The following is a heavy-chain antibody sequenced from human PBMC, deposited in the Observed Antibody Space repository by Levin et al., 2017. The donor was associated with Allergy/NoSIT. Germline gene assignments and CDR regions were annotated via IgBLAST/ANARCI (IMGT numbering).Heavy chain of an antibody. V-gene: IGHV3-30-3*01. J-gene: IGHJ3*02. CDR2: ISYDGSNK. Sequence: GGSLRLSCAASGFTFSSYAMHWVRQAPGKGLEWVAVISYDGSNKYYADSVKGRFTISRDNSKNTLYLQMNSLRAEDTAVYYCATVDAFDIWGQGTMVTVSS. CDR1: GFTFSSYA. CDR3: ATVDAFDI.